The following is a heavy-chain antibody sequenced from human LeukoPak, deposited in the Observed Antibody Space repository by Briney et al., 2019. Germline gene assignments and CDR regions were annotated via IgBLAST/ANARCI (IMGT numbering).Heavy chain of an antibody. CDR2: IYYSGST. CDR3: ARVTMVRGVLSGMDV. CDR1: GGSISSSSYY. D-gene: IGHD3-10*01. J-gene: IGHJ6*02. Sequence: SETLSLTCTVSGGSISSSSYYWGWIRQPPGKGLERIGSIYYSGSTYYDPSLKSRVTISVDTSKNQFSLKLSSVTAADTAVYYCARVTMVRGVLSGMDVWGQGTTVTVSS. V-gene: IGHV4-39*07.